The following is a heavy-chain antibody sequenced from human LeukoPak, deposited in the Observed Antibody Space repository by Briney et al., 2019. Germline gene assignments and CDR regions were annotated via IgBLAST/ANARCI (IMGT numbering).Heavy chain of an antibody. CDR3: ARTIFWSGYPYFDY. Sequence: ASVKVSCKASGYTFTGYYMHWLRQAPGQGLEWMGWINPNSGGTNYAQKFQGRVTTTRDTSISTAYMELSRLRSDDTAVYYCARTIFWSGYPYFDYWGQGTLVTVSS. J-gene: IGHJ4*02. CDR2: INPNSGGT. D-gene: IGHD3-3*01. V-gene: IGHV1-2*02. CDR1: GYTFTGYY.